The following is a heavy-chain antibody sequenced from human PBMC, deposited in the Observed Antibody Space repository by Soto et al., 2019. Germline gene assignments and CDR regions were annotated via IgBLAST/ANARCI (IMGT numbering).Heavy chain of an antibody. Sequence: QLQLQESGPGLVKPSETLSLTCTVSGGSISSSSYYWGWIRQPPGKGLEWIGSIYYSGSTYYNPSLKSRVTISVDTSKHQFSLKLSSVTAADTAVYYCARRIMITFGGVIGAFDYWGQGTLVTVSS. V-gene: IGHV4-39*01. CDR1: GGSISSSSYY. D-gene: IGHD3-16*02. CDR2: IYYSGST. J-gene: IGHJ4*02. CDR3: ARRIMITFGGVIGAFDY.